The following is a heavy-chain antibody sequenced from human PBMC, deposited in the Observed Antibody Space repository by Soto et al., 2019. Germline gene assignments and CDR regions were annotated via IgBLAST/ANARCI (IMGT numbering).Heavy chain of an antibody. V-gene: IGHV2-5*02. CDR3: AHRAQAMVWGY. CDR1: GFSLSTSGVG. Sequence: QITLKESGPTLVKPTQTLTLTCTFSGFSLSTSGVGVGWIRQPPGKALEWLALIYWDDDKLYSPSLKSRLTITKDTSKSQGVHTMTNMDRVDTATYSCAHRAQAMVWGYWGQGSLVTVSS. D-gene: IGHD3-10*01. J-gene: IGHJ4*02. CDR2: IYWDDDK.